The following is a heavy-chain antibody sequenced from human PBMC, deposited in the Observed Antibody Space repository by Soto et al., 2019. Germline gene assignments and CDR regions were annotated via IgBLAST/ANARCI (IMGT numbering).Heavy chain of an antibody. Sequence: ASVKVSCKASGYTFTSYGISWVRQAPGQGLEWMGWISAYNGNTNYAQKLQGRVTMTTDTSTSTAYMELRSLRSDDTAVYYCARDGIPVVAANLGPTRFDPWGQGTLVTVYS. CDR1: GYTFTSYG. CDR2: ISAYNGNT. J-gene: IGHJ5*02. D-gene: IGHD2-15*01. CDR3: ARDGIPVVAANLGPTRFDP. V-gene: IGHV1-18*04.